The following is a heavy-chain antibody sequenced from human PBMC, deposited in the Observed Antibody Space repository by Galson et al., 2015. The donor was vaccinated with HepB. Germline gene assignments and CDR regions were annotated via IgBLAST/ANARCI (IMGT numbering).Heavy chain of an antibody. V-gene: IGHV3-30*03. CDR1: GFTFSNHG. D-gene: IGHD2-2*01. CDR3: LYVPAATDNWFDP. J-gene: IGHJ5*02. Sequence: SLRLSCAASGFTFSNHGMHWVRQAPGKGLEWVAVISYDGSNKYYADSVKGRFTISRDNSKNTLYLQMNSLRTEDTAVYYCLYVPAATDNWFDPWGQGTLVTVSS. CDR2: ISYDGSNK.